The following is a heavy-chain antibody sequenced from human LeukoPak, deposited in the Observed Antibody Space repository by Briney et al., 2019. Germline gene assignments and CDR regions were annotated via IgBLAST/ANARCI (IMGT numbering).Heavy chain of an antibody. V-gene: IGHV1-46*01. J-gene: IGHJ5*02. CDR2: INPSGGST. CDR1: GYTFTSYY. CDR3: AQDISGGMYGIWFDP. D-gene: IGHD2-8*01. Sequence: ASVKVSCKXSGYTFTSYYMHWVRQAPGQGLEWMGIINPSGGSTSYSQKFQGRVTITRDTSTSTVYMELSSLRSEVTAVYYCAQDISGGMYGIWFDPGGQGPLATVSS.